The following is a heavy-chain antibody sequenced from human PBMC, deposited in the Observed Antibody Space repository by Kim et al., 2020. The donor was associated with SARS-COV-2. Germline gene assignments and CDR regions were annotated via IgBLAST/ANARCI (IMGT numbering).Heavy chain of an antibody. CDR3: AREGAGLGGYDYVSPSPRYYYGMDV. V-gene: IGHV1-3*01. CDR1: GYTFTSYA. D-gene: IGHD5-12*01. J-gene: IGHJ6*02. CDR2: INAGNGNT. Sequence: ASVKVSCKASGYTFTSYAMHWVRQAPGQRLEWMGWINAGNGNTKYSQKFQGRVTITRDTSASTAYMELSSLRSEDTAVYYCAREGAGLGGYDYVSPSPRYYYGMDVWGRGTTVTVSS.